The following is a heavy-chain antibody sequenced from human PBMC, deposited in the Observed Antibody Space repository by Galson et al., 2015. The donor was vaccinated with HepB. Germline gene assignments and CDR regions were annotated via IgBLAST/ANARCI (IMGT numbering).Heavy chain of an antibody. CDR1: GYTFTRSW. CDR3: ARVLYQYSSGTYHNARNPFDF. V-gene: IGHV5-51*03. Sequence: QSVAEVKKSGESLKISCKGSGYTFTRSWIGWVRHLPGKGLDWMGIIYPGDSDARYSPSFQGQVTISADKSISTTYLEWSSLKASDTATYYCARVLYQYSSGTYHNARNPFDFWGQGTLVTVSS. D-gene: IGHD3-10*01. CDR2: IYPGDSDA. J-gene: IGHJ4*02.